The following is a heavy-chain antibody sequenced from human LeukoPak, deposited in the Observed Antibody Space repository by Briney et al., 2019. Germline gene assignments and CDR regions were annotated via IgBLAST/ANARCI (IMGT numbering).Heavy chain of an antibody. CDR3: AGTYYDYVWGSYRINWFDP. J-gene: IGHJ5*02. CDR2: IYYSGST. D-gene: IGHD3-16*02. V-gene: IGHV4-59*08. CDR1: GGSLSSYY. Sequence: SETLSLTCTVSGGSLSSYYWSWIRQPPGKGLEWIGYIYYSGSTNYNPSLKSRVTISVDTSKNQFSLKLSSMTAADTAVYYCAGTYYDYVWGSYRINWFDPWGQGTLVTVSS.